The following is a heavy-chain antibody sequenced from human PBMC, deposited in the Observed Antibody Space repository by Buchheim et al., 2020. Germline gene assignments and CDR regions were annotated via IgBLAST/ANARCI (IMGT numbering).Heavy chain of an antibody. CDR2: ISSSSSAV. CDR1: GFIFSSYS. J-gene: IGHJ4*02. Sequence: EVQLVESGGGLIQPGGSLRLSCAASGFIFSSYSMNWDRQAPGKGLEWVLYISSSSSAVYYADSVKGRFTISSDNAKNSMYLQMNSLRVEDTAVYYCARGVPHYDSSGYYQFDYWGQGTL. D-gene: IGHD3-22*01. CDR3: ARGVPHYDSSGYYQFDY. V-gene: IGHV3-48*01.